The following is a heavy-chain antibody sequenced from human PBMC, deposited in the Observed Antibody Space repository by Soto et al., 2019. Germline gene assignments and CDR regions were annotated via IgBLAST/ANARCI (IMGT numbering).Heavy chain of an antibody. J-gene: IGHJ6*03. V-gene: IGHV3-15*01. Sequence: GGSLRLSCAASGFTFSNAWMSWVRQAPGKGLEWVGRIKSKTDGGTTDYAAPVKGRFTISRDDSKNTLYLQMNSLKTEDTAVYYCTTVETYDFWSGYSPGYYYYMDVWGKGTTVTVSS. CDR2: IKSKTDGGTT. CDR3: TTVETYDFWSGYSPGYYYYMDV. D-gene: IGHD3-3*01. CDR1: GFTFSNAW.